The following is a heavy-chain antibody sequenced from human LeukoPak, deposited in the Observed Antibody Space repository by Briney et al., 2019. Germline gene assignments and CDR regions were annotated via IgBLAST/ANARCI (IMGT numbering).Heavy chain of an antibody. D-gene: IGHD3-10*01. CDR2: SFHTGHT. V-gene: IGHV4-30-2*01. CDR1: GGSISSGDYP. Sequence: PSETLSLTCAVSGGSISSGDYPWSWIRQPPGKGLEWIGYSFHTGHTSYNPSPKSRVTISVDMSKNQLSLKLSSVTAADTAVYYCASGFYGSGSQFDYWGQGTLVTVSS. CDR3: ASGFYGSGSQFDY. J-gene: IGHJ4*02.